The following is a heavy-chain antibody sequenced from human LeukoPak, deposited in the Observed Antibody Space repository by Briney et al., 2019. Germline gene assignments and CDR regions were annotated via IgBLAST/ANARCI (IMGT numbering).Heavy chain of an antibody. CDR3: ARGRVGSGWKMGVSGY. CDR2: ISSSSSTI. V-gene: IGHV3-48*01. CDR1: GFTFSSYS. Sequence: GGSLRLSCAASGFTFSSYSMNWVRQAPGKGLEWVSYISSSSSTIYYADSVKGRFTISRDNAKNSLYLQMNSLRAEDTAVYYCARGRVGSGWKMGVSGYGGQETLL. J-gene: IGHJ4*02. D-gene: IGHD6-19*01.